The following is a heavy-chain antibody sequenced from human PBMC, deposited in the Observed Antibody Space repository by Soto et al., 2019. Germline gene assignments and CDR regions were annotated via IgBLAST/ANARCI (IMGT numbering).Heavy chain of an antibody. V-gene: IGHV4-59*01. CDR2: IYYSGST. CDR1: GGSISSYY. Sequence: PSETLSLTCTVSGGSISSYYWSWIRQPPGKGLEWTGYIYYSGSTNYNPSLESRVTISVDTSKNQFSLKLSSVTAADTAVYYCARLTTMVRGAAYYFDYWGQGTLVTVSS. D-gene: IGHD3-10*01. CDR3: ARLTTMVRGAAYYFDY. J-gene: IGHJ4*02.